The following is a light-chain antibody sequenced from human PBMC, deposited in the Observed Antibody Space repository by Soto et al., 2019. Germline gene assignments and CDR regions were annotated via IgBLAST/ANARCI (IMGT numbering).Light chain of an antibody. CDR2: LNSDGSH. V-gene: IGLV4-69*01. J-gene: IGLJ1*01. Sequence: QPVLTQSPSASASLGASVKVTCTLSSGHSNYAIAWHQQQPEKGPRYLMILNSDGSHSKGDGIPDRFSGSSSGAERYLTIPSLQSEDEADYYCQTWGTGIQVFGTGTKVTVL. CDR1: SGHSNYA. CDR3: QTWGTGIQV.